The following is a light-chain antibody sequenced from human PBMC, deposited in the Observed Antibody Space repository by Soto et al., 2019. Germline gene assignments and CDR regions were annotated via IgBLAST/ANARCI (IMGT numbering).Light chain of an antibody. CDR2: GAT. V-gene: IGKV3-15*01. CDR3: QQYNNWPRT. CDR1: QSVSIP. Sequence: ILLTQSPSTLSVSPGERATLSCGASQSVSIPLAWYQQKPGQAPRLLIHGATTRATGIPARFSGSGSGTEFTLTISSLPSEDFEVYYCQQYNNWPRTFGQGTKVDIK. J-gene: IGKJ1*01.